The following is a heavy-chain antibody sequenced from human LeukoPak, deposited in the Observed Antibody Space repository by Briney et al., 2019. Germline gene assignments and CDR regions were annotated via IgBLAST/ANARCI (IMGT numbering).Heavy chain of an antibody. V-gene: IGHV4-39*01. J-gene: IGHJ4*02. CDR1: GGSISSSSYY. CDR3: ASYLLRFLEPGDY. D-gene: IGHD3-3*01. CDR2: IYYSGST. Sequence: SETLSLTCTVSGGSISSSSYYWGWIRQPPGKGLEWIGSIYYSGSTYYNPSLKSRVTISVDTSKNQFSLKLSSVTAADTAVYYCASYLLRFLEPGDYWGQGTLVTVSS.